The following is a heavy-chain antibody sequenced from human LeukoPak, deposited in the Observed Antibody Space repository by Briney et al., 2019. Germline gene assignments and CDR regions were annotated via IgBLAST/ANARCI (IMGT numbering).Heavy chain of an antibody. CDR3: AKPHYYGSGSYYRASPAFDY. CDR1: GFTFSNYG. J-gene: IGHJ4*02. CDR2: ITSRSSYI. Sequence: GGSLRLSCAASGFTFSNYGMNWVRQAPGKGLEWVSSITSRSSYIYYADSMKGRFTISRDNAKNSLYLQMNSLRAEDTAVYYCAKPHYYGSGSYYRASPAFDYWGQGTLVTVSS. V-gene: IGHV3-21*01. D-gene: IGHD3-10*01.